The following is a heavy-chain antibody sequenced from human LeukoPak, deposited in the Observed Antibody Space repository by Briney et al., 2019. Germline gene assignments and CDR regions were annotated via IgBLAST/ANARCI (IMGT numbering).Heavy chain of an antibody. CDR3: ARGKRITIFGVVIYRAFDI. D-gene: IGHD3-3*01. CDR2: IIPIFGTA. J-gene: IGHJ3*02. CDR1: GGTFSSYA. Sequence: SVKVSCKASGGTFSSYAISWVRQAPGQGLEWMGGIIPIFGTANYAQKFQGRVTITADESTSTAYMELSSLRSEDTAVYYCARGKRITIFGVVIYRAFDIWGQGIMVTVSS. V-gene: IGHV1-69*01.